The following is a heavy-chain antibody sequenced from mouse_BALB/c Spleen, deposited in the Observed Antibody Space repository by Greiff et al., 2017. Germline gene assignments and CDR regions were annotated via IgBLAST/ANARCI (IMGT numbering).Heavy chain of an antibody. V-gene: IGHV1-54*03. J-gene: IGHJ3*01. CDR2: INPGSGGT. Sequence: QVQLQQSGAELVRPGTSVKVSCKASGYAFTNYLIEWVKQRPGQGLEWIGVINPGSGGTNYNEKFKGKATLTADKSSSTAYMQLSSLTSDDSAVYFCAREGDDAWFAYWGQGTLVTVSA. D-gene: IGHD2-12*01. CDR1: GYAFTNYL. CDR3: AREGDDAWFAY.